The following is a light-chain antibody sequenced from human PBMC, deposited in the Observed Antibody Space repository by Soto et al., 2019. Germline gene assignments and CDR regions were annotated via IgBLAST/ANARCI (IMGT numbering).Light chain of an antibody. CDR2: AAS. Sequence: DIQLTQSPSFLSASIGDRVTITCRASQDIGSYLAWYQQKPGKAPNLLIYAASTLQSGVPSRFSGSGSGTEFTLTISSLQPEDFATYYCQRLNSYPLTFGGGTKVEIK. J-gene: IGKJ4*01. CDR3: QRLNSYPLT. V-gene: IGKV1-9*01. CDR1: QDIGSY.